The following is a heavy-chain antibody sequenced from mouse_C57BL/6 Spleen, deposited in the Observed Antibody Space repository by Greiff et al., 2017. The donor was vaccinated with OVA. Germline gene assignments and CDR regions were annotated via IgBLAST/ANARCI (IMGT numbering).Heavy chain of an antibody. J-gene: IGHJ4*01. Sequence: QVHVKQSGAELARPGASVKLSCKASGYTFTSYGISWVKQRTGQGLEWIGEIYPRSGNTYYNEKFKGKATLTADKSSSTAYMELRSLTSEDSAVYFCATYYYGSSPTPYYYAMDYWGQGTSVTVSS. V-gene: IGHV1-81*01. CDR2: IYPRSGNT. D-gene: IGHD1-1*01. CDR3: ATYYYGSSPTPYYYAMDY. CDR1: GYTFTSYG.